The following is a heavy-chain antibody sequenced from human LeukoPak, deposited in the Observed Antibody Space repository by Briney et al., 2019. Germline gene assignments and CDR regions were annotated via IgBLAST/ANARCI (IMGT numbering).Heavy chain of an antibody. D-gene: IGHD3-10*02. V-gene: IGHV3-23*01. CDR2: VSGSGGNT. CDR3: ATSGLRSGYYV. J-gene: IGHJ4*02. Sequence: GGSLRLSRAASGFTFSSHAMSWVRQAPGKGLEWVSTVSGSGGNTYYTDSVKGRFTISRDNSKNTLYLQMNSLRAEDTAVYYCATSGLRSGYYVWGQGTLVTVSS. CDR1: GFTFSSHA.